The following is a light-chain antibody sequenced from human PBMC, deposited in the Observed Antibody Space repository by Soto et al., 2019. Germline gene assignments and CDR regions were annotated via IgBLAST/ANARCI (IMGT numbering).Light chain of an antibody. CDR3: QQYNSDPFT. J-gene: IGKJ2*01. CDR2: DAS. Sequence: DIQMTQSPSTLSASVGDRVTITCRASQSISSWLAWYQQKPGKAPKLLIYDASSLASGVPSRFSGSGSGTEFTLTISSLQPDDVATYYCQQYNSDPFTFGQGTKLEIK. CDR1: QSISSW. V-gene: IGKV1-5*01.